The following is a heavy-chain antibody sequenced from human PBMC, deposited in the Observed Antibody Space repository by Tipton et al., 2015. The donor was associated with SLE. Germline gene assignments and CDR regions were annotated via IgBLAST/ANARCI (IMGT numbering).Heavy chain of an antibody. V-gene: IGHV3-23*01. Sequence: SLRLSCAASGFTFSNYAMSWVRQAPGKGLEWVSYISGGGGSTYYADSVKGRFTISRDNSKNTLYLQMSSLRAEDTAVYYCAKDRYCSGGTCFASYFDHWGQGNLVTVSS. CDR3: AKDRYCSGGTCFASYFDH. CDR1: GFTFSNYA. D-gene: IGHD2-15*01. J-gene: IGHJ4*02. CDR2: ISGGGGST.